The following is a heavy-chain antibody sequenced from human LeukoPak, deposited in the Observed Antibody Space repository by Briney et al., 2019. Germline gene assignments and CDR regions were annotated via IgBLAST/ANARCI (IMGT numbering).Heavy chain of an antibody. CDR1: GGSFSGYY. Sequence: PSETLSLTCAVYGGSFSGYYWSWIRQPPGKGLEWIGEINHSGSTNYNPSLKSRVTISVDTSKNQFSLKLSSVTAADTAVYYCAGYTYSSSWYPNWFDPWGQGTLVTVSS. V-gene: IGHV4-34*01. CDR3: AGYTYSSSWYPNWFDP. CDR2: INHSGST. J-gene: IGHJ5*02. D-gene: IGHD6-13*01.